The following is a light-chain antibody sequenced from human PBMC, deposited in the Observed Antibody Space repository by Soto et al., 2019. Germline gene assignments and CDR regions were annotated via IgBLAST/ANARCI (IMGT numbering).Light chain of an antibody. CDR2: AAI. J-gene: IGKJ2*01. V-gene: IGKV1-39*01. CDR3: QQTYSTPHT. CDR1: QTITTY. Sequence: DIQMTQSPSSLSASVADRVTITCRASQTITTYLNWYQHKPGKAPKLLIYAAISLQSGVPSRLSGSGSGTDFTLTISSLQPEDFATYYCQQTYSTPHTFGQGTKVDIK.